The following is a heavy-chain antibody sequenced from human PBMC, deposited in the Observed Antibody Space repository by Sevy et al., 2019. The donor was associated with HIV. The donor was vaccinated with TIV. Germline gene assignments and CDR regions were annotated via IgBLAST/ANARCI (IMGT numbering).Heavy chain of an antibody. Sequence: GGSLRLSCAASGFTFSSYAMHWVHQAPGKGLEWVAVISYDGSNKYYADSVKGRFTISRDNSKNTLYLQMNSLRAEDTAVYYCAREGLLFRRNYFDYWGQGTLVTVSS. CDR2: ISYDGSNK. J-gene: IGHJ4*02. V-gene: IGHV3-30-3*01. CDR1: GFTFSSYA. CDR3: AREGLLFRRNYFDY. D-gene: IGHD2-21*02.